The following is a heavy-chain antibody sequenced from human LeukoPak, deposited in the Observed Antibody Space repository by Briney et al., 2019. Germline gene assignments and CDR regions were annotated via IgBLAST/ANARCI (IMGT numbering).Heavy chain of an antibody. CDR2: IYYSGST. J-gene: IGHJ3*01. Sequence: SETLSLTCIVSVGSITNTNYYWAWIRQPPGKWLEWIGTIYYSGSTHDNPSLKSRVTISVDTSKTQFSLKLSSVAAADTAVYFCARHTSDGDFAFDLWGQGTMVTVSS. D-gene: IGHD4-17*01. CDR1: VGSITNTNYY. V-gene: IGHV4-39*01. CDR3: ARHTSDGDFAFDL.